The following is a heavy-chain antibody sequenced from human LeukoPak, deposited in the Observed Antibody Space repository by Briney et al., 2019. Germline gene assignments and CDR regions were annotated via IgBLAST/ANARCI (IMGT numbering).Heavy chain of an antibody. V-gene: IGHV3-23*01. CDR1: GFTFSSYA. J-gene: IGHJ4*02. CDR3: AKGLRTLDQ. Sequence: GGSLRLSCAASGFTFSSYAMTWVRQAPGKGLEWVSSVTVSGLTTYYADSVKGRFTISRDNSKSTLFLQMNSLRAEDTAVYYCAKGLRTLDQWGQGTLVTVSS. CDR2: VTVSGLTT.